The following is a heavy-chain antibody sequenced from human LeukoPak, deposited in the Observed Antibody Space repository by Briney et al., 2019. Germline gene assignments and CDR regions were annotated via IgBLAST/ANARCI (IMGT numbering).Heavy chain of an antibody. V-gene: IGHV3-23*01. CDR3: AKSLLTTASGTGRAFHI. D-gene: IGHD1-26*01. CDR2: ISASGDVT. CDR1: RFSFSTYP. Sequence: PGGSLRLTCAASRFSFSTYPMGWVRRAPGKGLEWVSGISASGDVTFHADPVKGRFTISRDDSRNTLYLQMNSLRAEDTAEYYCAKSLLTTASGTGRAFHIWGQGTMVTVSA. J-gene: IGHJ3*02.